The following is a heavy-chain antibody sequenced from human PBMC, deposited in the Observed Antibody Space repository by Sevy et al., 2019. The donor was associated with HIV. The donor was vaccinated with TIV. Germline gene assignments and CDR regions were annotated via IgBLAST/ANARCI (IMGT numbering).Heavy chain of an antibody. D-gene: IGHD6-6*01. J-gene: IGHJ4*02. CDR1: GGSFSGYY. Sequence: TLSLTCAVYGGSFSGYYWSWIRQPPGKGLEWIGEINHSGSTNYNPSLKSRVTISVDTSKNQFSLKLSSVTAADTAVYYCTRETRPSIAARRGRLDYWGQGTLVTVSS. CDR3: TRETRPSIAARRGRLDY. V-gene: IGHV4-34*01. CDR2: INHSGST.